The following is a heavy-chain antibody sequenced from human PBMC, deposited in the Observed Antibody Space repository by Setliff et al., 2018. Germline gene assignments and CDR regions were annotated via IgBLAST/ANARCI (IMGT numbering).Heavy chain of an antibody. J-gene: IGHJ6*03. CDR3: ARASRFGTIKYRGDYYMDV. Sequence: EASVKVSCKASGYTFTTYAINWVRQAPGQGPEWMGWINTNTGEPTYAQDFTGRFVFSSDTSVSTTYLQISSLKAEDTAVYYCARASRFGTIKYRGDYYMDVWGKGTTVTVSS. D-gene: IGHD3-10*01. CDR2: INTNTGEP. V-gene: IGHV7-4-1*02. CDR1: GYTFTTYA.